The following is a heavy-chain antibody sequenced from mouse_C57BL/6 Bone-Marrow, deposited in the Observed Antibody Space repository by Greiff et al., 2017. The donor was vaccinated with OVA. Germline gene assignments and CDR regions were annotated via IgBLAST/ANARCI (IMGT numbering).Heavy chain of an antibody. D-gene: IGHD1-1*01. CDR1: GYSITSGYY. Sequence: ESGPGLVKPSQSLSLTCSVTGYSITSGYYWNWIRQFPGNKLEWMGYISYDGSNNYNPSLKNRISITRDTSKNQFFLKLNSVTTEDTATYYCAKIYYYGSSYVYYAMDYWGQGTSVTVSS. CDR3: AKIYYYGSSYVYYAMDY. J-gene: IGHJ4*01. CDR2: ISYDGSN. V-gene: IGHV3-6*01.